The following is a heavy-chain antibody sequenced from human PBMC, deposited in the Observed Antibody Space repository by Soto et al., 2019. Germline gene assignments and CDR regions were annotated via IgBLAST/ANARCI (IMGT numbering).Heavy chain of an antibody. Sequence: GGSLRLSCAASGFTFSSYAMSWVRQAPGKGLEWVSAISGSGGSTYYADSVKGRFTISRDNSKNTLYLQMNSLRAEDTAVYYCAKANYYGSGRPYYFDYWGKGTLVTVSS. CDR1: GFTFSSYA. CDR2: ISGSGGST. D-gene: IGHD3-10*01. CDR3: AKANYYGSGRPYYFDY. V-gene: IGHV3-23*01. J-gene: IGHJ4*02.